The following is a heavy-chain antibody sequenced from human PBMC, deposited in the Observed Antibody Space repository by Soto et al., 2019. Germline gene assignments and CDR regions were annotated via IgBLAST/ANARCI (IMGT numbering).Heavy chain of an antibody. CDR2: IYYSGST. Sequence: QVQLQESGPGLVKPSETLSLTCTVSGGSISSYYWSWIRQPPGKGLEWIGYIYYSGSTNYNPSLKSRVTISVDTSKNQFSLKLSSVTAADTAVYYCARSSGYEFDYWGQGTLVTVSS. CDR3: ARSSGYEFDY. J-gene: IGHJ4*02. D-gene: IGHD5-12*01. V-gene: IGHV4-59*01. CDR1: GGSISSYY.